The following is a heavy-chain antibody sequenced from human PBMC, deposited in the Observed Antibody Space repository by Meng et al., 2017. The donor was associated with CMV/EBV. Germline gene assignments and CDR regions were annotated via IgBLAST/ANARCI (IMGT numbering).Heavy chain of an antibody. D-gene: IGHD3-22*01. Sequence: QLQVEELGPGLVRPSETLALTCTVSGGSISSSSYYWGWSRQPPGKGLEWIGSIYYSGSTYYNPSLKSRVTISVDTSKNQFSLKLSSVTAADTAVYYCARYYYDSSGYFDYWGQGTLVTVSS. J-gene: IGHJ4*02. CDR1: GGSISSSSYY. CDR3: ARYYYDSSGYFDY. CDR2: IYYSGST. V-gene: IGHV4-39*07.